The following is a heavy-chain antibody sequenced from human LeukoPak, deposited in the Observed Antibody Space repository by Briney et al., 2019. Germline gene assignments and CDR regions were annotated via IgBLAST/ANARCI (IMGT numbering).Heavy chain of an antibody. CDR3: AKVIVQQLVFDY. CDR1: GFTFSSYW. V-gene: IGHV3-74*01. CDR2: INTDGSST. D-gene: IGHD6-13*01. Sequence: GGSLRLSCAASGFTFSSYWMHWVRQAPGKGLVWVSRINTDGSSTTYADSVKGRFTISRDNSKNTLFLQMNSLRAEDTAVYYCAKVIVQQLVFDYWGQGTLATVSS. J-gene: IGHJ4*02.